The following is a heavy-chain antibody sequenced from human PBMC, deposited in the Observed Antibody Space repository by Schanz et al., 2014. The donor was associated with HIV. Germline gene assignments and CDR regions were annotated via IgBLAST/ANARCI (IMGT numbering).Heavy chain of an antibody. J-gene: IGHJ4*02. Sequence: QEQLVESGGGVVQPGRSLRLSCAASGLTFNSFGIHWVRQAPGKGLEWVAVISYDAVNKFYTDSVKGQFTISRDNSKNTLYLQMNSLRAEDTSVYYCARGFQGFDYWGQGTLVTVSS. CDR3: ARGFQGFDY. D-gene: IGHD3-10*01. CDR2: ISYDAVNK. CDR1: GLTFNSFG. V-gene: IGHV3-30*03.